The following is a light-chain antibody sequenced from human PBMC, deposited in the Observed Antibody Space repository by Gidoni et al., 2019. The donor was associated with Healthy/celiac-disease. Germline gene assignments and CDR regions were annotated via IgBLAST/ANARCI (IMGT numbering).Light chain of an antibody. CDR2: AAS. V-gene: IGKV1-9*01. Sequence: DIQLTQSPAFLSASVGDRVTITCWASQGISSYLAWYQQKPGKAPKLLIYAASTLQSGVPSMFSGSGSGTEFTLTISSLQPEDFATYYCQQLNSYPLTFGGGTKVEIK. J-gene: IGKJ4*01. CDR1: QGISSY. CDR3: QQLNSYPLT.